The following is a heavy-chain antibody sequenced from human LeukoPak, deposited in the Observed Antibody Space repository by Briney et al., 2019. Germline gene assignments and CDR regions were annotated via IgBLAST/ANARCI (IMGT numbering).Heavy chain of an antibody. V-gene: IGHV1-2*02. CDR1: GYTFTGYY. CDR3: ARDLLGYIAAGY. J-gene: IGHJ4*02. D-gene: IGHD6-6*01. Sequence: GASVKVSCKASGYTFTGYYIHWVRQAPGQGLEWMGWINPNSGGTNYAQKFQGRVTMTRDTSISTAYMELSRLRSDDTAVYYCARDLLGYIAAGYWGQGTLVTVSS. CDR2: INPNSGGT.